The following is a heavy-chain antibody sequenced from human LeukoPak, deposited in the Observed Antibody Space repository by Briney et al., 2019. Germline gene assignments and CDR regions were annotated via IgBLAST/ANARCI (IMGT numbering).Heavy chain of an antibody. V-gene: IGHV3-7*01. CDR3: VRNPQWLSYSMDV. D-gene: IGHD6-19*01. CDR2: IKQDGNEK. CDR1: GFTFRDYW. J-gene: IGHJ6*02. Sequence: GGSLRLSCAASGFTFRDYWMHWVRHAPGKGLEWVANIKQDGNEKYSVDSVKGRFTISRDNAKSSLYLQMNSPRVEDTAVYYRVRNPQWLSYSMDVWGQGTTVTVSS.